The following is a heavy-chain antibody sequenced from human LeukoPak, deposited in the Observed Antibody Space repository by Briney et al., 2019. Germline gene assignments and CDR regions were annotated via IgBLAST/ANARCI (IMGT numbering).Heavy chain of an antibody. CDR1: GGSNSSRRYY. CDR2: LYYTGST. D-gene: IGHD3-22*01. J-gene: IGHJ4*02. CDR3: AIRRGWPNFFDY. V-gene: IGHV4-39*01. Sequence: SETLSLTFTVTGGSNSSRRYYWCWIRQPPGKGLEWIGSLYYTGSTYYNPSLQSRVTISVDTSQNQFSLRRSSVTAADTAVYYFAIRRGWPNFFDYWGQGTLVTVSS.